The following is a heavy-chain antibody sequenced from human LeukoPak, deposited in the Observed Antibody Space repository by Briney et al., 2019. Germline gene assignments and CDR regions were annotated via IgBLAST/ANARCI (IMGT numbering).Heavy chain of an antibody. Sequence: ASVKVSCKASGYTFTGYYLHWVRQAPGQGLEWMGWISAYNGNTNYAQRLQGRVTMTTDTSTSTAYMELRSLRSDDTAVYYCARQELTAAADFDYWGQGTLVTVSS. CDR1: GYTFTGYY. D-gene: IGHD6-13*01. CDR3: ARQELTAAADFDY. V-gene: IGHV1-18*04. CDR2: ISAYNGNT. J-gene: IGHJ4*02.